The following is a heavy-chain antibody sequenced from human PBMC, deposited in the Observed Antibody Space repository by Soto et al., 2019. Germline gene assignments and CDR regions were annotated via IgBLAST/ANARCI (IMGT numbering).Heavy chain of an antibody. CDR3: AREGASGFGMDV. CDR1: GGSIRSYY. CDR2: IYTSGST. Sequence: SETLSLTCTVSGGSIRSYYWSWIRQPAGKPLEWIGRIYTSGSTNYNPSLKSRVTMSVDTSKNQFSLNLSSVTAADTAVYYCAREGASGFGMDVWGQGTTVTVSS. V-gene: IGHV4-4*07. D-gene: IGHD1-26*01. J-gene: IGHJ6*02.